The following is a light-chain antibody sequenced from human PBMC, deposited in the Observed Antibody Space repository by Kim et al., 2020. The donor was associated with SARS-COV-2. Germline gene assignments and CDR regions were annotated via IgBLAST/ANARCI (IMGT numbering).Light chain of an antibody. CDR3: QQYGSSPTT. CDR2: GAS. V-gene: IGKV3-20*01. Sequence: SPGERATLSCSASQSVSSSYLAWYQQKPGQAPRLLICGASSKATGIPDRFSGSGSGTDFTLTISRLEPEDFAVYYCQQYGSSPTTFGGGTKVDIK. J-gene: IGKJ4*01. CDR1: QSVSSSY.